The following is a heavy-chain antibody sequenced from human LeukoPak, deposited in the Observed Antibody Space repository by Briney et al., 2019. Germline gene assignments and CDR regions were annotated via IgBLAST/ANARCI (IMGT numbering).Heavy chain of an antibody. Sequence: GGSLRLSCAASGFTFSSYAMSWVRQAPGKGLEWVSAISGSGGSTYYADSVKGRFTISRDNSKNTLSLQMNSLRAEDTAVYYCALPYYYDSSGQGDFDYWGQGTLVTVSS. CDR1: GFTFSSYA. J-gene: IGHJ4*02. D-gene: IGHD3-22*01. CDR2: ISGSGGST. CDR3: ALPYYYDSSGQGDFDY. V-gene: IGHV3-23*01.